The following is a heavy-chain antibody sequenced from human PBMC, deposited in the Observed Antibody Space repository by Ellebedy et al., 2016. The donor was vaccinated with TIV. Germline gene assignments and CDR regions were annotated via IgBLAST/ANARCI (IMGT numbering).Heavy chain of an antibody. CDR2: IKQDGTET. J-gene: IGHJ4*02. CDR3: ARGPSDYGDIQLDY. Sequence: GESLKISCTASGFTFSTYWINWVRQAPGKGLEWVANIKQDGTETNYVDSVKGRFTISRDNAKNSVSLQMNSLRDEDTAVYYSARGPSDYGDIQLDYWGQGALVTVSS. V-gene: IGHV3-7*03. CDR1: GFTFSTYW. D-gene: IGHD4-17*01.